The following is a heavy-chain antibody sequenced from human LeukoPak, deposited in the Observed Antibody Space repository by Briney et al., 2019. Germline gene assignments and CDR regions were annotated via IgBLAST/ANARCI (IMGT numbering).Heavy chain of an antibody. D-gene: IGHD3-3*01. J-gene: IGHJ4*02. V-gene: IGHV4-61*02. CDR3: AVSFLSAYYDFWSAYSSGPFDY. CDR2: IYTSGST. Sequence: SETLSLTCTVSGGSISSGSYYWSWIRQLAGKGLEWIGRIYTSGSTNYNPSLKSRVTISVDTSKNQFSLKLSSVTAADTAVYYCAVSFLSAYYDFWSAYSSGPFDYWGQGTLVTVSS. CDR1: GGSISSGSYY.